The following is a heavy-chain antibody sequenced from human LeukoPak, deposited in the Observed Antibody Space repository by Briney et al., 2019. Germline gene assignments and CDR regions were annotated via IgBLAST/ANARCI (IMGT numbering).Heavy chain of an antibody. CDR2: IIPVLGIA. D-gene: IGHD2-2*01. J-gene: IGHJ6*02. CDR3: ARDQIVVVPAAIVYYYYGMDV. CDR1: GGTFNSYV. V-gene: IGHV1-69*04. Sequence: SVKVSCKASGGTFNSYVISWVRQAPGQGLEWMGRIIPVLGIANYAQKFQGRVTITADKSTSTAYMELSSLRSEDTAVYYCARDQIVVVPAAIVYYYYGMDVWGQGTTVTVSS.